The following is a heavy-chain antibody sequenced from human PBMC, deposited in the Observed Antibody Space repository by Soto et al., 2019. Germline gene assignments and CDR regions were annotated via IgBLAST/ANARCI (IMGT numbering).Heavy chain of an antibody. Sequence: QLPLQESGPGLVKPSETLSLTCTVSGGSISSSSHSWGWIRQPPGKGLEWIGSIYYTGSTSYTPSLKSRVTMSVDTSKNQFSLKLSSVTAADTAVYYCARLGSVVPAGNWYSDYWGQGTLVTVSS. V-gene: IGHV4-39*01. J-gene: IGHJ4*02. CDR2: IYYTGST. CDR3: ARLGSVVPAGNWYSDY. CDR1: GGSISSSSHS. D-gene: IGHD2-2*01.